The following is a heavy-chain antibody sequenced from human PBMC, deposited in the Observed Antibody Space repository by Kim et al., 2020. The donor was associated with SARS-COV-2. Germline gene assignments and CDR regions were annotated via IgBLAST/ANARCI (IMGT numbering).Heavy chain of an antibody. D-gene: IGHD6-13*01. J-gene: IGHJ3*02. CDR2: ISGNGAGT. CDR3: AKDAPYTSTWYDAFYI. CDR1: RFTFHNYA. V-gene: IGHV3-43*02. Sequence: GGSLRLSCAASRFTFHNYAMHWVRQAPGKGLEWVSVISGNGAGTHYADSVKGRFTISRDNSKNSLYLQMKSLRIEDTGFYYCAKDAPYTSTWYDAFYIWGQGAIVTVSS.